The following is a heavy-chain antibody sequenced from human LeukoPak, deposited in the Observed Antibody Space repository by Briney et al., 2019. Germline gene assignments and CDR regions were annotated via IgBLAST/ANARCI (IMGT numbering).Heavy chain of an antibody. V-gene: IGHV3-30-3*01. CDR3: ANVYSGSYSRY. CDR2: ISSDGNNK. J-gene: IGHJ4*02. CDR1: GLAFSTSS. D-gene: IGHD1-26*01. Sequence: GGSLRLSCVASGLAFSTSSMHWVRQAPGEGLEWVAVISSDGNNKYYIDSVKGRFTISRDNSKNILYLQMDSLRAEDTAVYYCANVYSGSYSRYWGQGTLVTVSS.